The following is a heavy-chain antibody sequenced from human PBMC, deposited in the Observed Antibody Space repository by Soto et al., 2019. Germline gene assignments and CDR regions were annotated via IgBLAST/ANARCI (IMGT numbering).Heavy chain of an antibody. Sequence: SETLSLTCTVSGGSISSSSYYWGWIRQPPGKGLEWIGSIYYSGSTYYNPSLKSRVTISVDTSKNQFSLKLSSVTAADTAVYYCARQGSLSYYYYMDVWGKGTTVTVSS. CDR2: IYYSGST. J-gene: IGHJ6*03. CDR1: GGSISSSSYY. D-gene: IGHD3-16*02. CDR3: ARQGSLSYYYYMDV. V-gene: IGHV4-39*01.